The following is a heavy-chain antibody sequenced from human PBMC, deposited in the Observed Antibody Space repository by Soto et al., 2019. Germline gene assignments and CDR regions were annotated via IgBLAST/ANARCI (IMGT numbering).Heavy chain of an antibody. CDR1: GNTFPYRY. CDR3: AAAGGSQDYGDYYFDY. V-gene: IGHV1-45*02. CDR2: ITPFSGDV. J-gene: IGHJ4*02. D-gene: IGHD4-17*01. Sequence: GASVKVSCKALGNTFPYRYLHWVRQAPGQALEWMGWITPFSGDVHYAQKFQERVTITRDMSTSTAYMELSSLRSEDTAVYYCAAAGGSQDYGDYYFDYWGQGTLVTVSS.